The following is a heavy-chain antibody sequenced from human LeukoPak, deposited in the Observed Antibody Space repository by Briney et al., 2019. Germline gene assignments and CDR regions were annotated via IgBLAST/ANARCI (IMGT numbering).Heavy chain of an antibody. Sequence: GGSLRLSCAASGFTFSSYAMHWVRQAPGKGLEWVAVISYDGSNKHYADSVKGRFTISRDNSKNTLYLQMNSLRAEDTAVYYCARELRYYFDYWGQGTLVTVSS. J-gene: IGHJ4*02. V-gene: IGHV3-30-3*01. CDR3: ARELRYYFDY. CDR2: ISYDGSNK. CDR1: GFTFSSYA.